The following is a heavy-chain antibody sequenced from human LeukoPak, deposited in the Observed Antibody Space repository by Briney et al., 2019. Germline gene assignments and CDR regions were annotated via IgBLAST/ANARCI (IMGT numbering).Heavy chain of an antibody. CDR3: ARSPGDYGELYYFAY. CDR2: SIPILGIA. Sequence: ASVKVSCKAFGGTFSSYAISWVRQAPGQGLEWMGRSIPILGIANYAQKSQGRGTITADKSTSTAYMELSSLRSEDTAVYYCARSPGDYGELYYFAYWGQGTLATVSS. D-gene: IGHD4-17*01. CDR1: GGTFSSYA. J-gene: IGHJ4*02. V-gene: IGHV1-69*04.